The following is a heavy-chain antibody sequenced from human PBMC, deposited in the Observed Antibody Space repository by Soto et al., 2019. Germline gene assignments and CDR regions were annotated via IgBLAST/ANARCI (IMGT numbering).Heavy chain of an antibody. V-gene: IGHV3-15*01. Sequence: GESLKISCAASGFTFSNAWMSWVRQAPGKGLEWVGRIKSKTDGGTTDYAAPVKGRFTISRDDSKNTLYLQMNSLKTEDTAVYYCTTAEWLRTYYFDYWGQGTLVTVSS. CDR3: TTAEWLRTYYFDY. D-gene: IGHD5-12*01. CDR2: IKSKTDGGTT. J-gene: IGHJ4*02. CDR1: GFTFSNAW.